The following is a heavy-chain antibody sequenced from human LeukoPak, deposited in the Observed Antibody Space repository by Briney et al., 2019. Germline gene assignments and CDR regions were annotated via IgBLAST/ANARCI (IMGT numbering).Heavy chain of an antibody. V-gene: IGHV3-30*16. CDR2: ISYDGSNK. J-gene: IGHJ4*02. CDR3: ARDNYGGYQYYFDY. CDR1: GFTFSSYA. D-gene: IGHD4-23*01. Sequence: PGGSLRLSCAASGFTFSSYAMHWVRQAPGKGLEWVAVISYDGSNKYYADSVKGRFTISRDNSKNTLYLQMNSLRAEDTAVYYCARDNYGGYQYYFDYWGQGTLVTVSS.